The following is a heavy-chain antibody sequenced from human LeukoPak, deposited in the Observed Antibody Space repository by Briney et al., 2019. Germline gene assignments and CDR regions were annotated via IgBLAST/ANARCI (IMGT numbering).Heavy chain of an antibody. CDR1: GFTFSSYE. J-gene: IGHJ4*02. CDR3: ARAIGYSGYENLFDY. D-gene: IGHD5-12*01. V-gene: IGHV3-48*03. CDR2: INSSGRTL. Sequence: GGSLRLSCAASGFTFSSYERTWVPQAPGKGPEGVSYINSSGRTLYYAYSVKGRFTISSDNAKNSLYLQMNSLRAEATVVCDCARAIGYSGYENLFDYWGQGTLVTVSS.